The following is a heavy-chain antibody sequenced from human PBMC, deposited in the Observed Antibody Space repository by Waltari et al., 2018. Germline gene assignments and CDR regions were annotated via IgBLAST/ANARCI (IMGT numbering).Heavy chain of an antibody. CDR3: ARDQGPANFNWLDA. Sequence: VRLVESGGTSVQPGGSLRLSCVASGFTFGGFEMNWVRQAPGKGPEWISYISSAARTIYDADSVKGRFTVSRDNGKNVLYLQMNNLRSEDTAMYYCARDQGPANFNWLDAWGQGTRVTVSS. CDR1: GFTFGGFE. CDR2: ISSAARTI. D-gene: IGHD1-7*01. V-gene: IGHV3-48*03. J-gene: IGHJ5*02.